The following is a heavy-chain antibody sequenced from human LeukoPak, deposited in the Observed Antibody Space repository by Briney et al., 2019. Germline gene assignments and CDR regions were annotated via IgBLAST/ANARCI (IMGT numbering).Heavy chain of an antibody. CDR1: GFTFSDYY. V-gene: IGHV3-11*06. CDR3: VRVHPSRGIGDAFDI. D-gene: IGHD3-10*01. J-gene: IGHJ3*02. CDR2: ISSSSSYT. Sequence: GGSLRLSCAASGFTFSDYYMSWIRQAPGKGLEWVSYISSSSSYTNYADSVKGRFTISRDNAKNSLYLQMNSLRAEDTAVYYCVRVHPSRGIGDAFDIWGQGTMVTVSS.